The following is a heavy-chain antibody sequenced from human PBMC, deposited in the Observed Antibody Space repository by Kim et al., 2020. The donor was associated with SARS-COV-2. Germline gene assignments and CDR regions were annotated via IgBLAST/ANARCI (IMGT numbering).Heavy chain of an antibody. CDR3: ARGPHSGWYFDY. CDR1: GGSFSGYY. D-gene: IGHD6-19*01. V-gene: IGHV4-34*01. CDR2: INHSGST. Sequence: SETLSLTCAVYGGSFSGYYWSWIRQPPGKGLEWIGEINHSGSTNYNPSLKSRVTISVDTSKNQFSLKLSSVTAADTAVYYCARGPHSGWYFDYWGQGTLV. J-gene: IGHJ4*02.